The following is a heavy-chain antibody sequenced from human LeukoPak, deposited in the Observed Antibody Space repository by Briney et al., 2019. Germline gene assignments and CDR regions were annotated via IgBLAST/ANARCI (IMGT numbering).Heavy chain of an antibody. Sequence: ASVKVSCKASGYTFTSYDINWVRQATGQGLEWMGWMNPNSGNTGYAQKFQGRVTMTRNTSISTAYMELSSLRSEDTAVYCCARVGYCSGGSCYPRYYYMDVWGKGTTVTISS. J-gene: IGHJ6*03. V-gene: IGHV1-8*01. CDR2: MNPNSGNT. D-gene: IGHD2-15*01. CDR3: ARVGYCSGGSCYPRYYYMDV. CDR1: GYTFTSYD.